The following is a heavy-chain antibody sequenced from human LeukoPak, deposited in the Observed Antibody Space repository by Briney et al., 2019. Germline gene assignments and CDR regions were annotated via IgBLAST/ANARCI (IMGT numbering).Heavy chain of an antibody. V-gene: IGHV4-59*01. Sequence: SETLSLTCTVSGGSIGSYYWSWIRQPPGKGLEWIGYIYYSGSTNYNPSLKSRVTISVDTSKNQFSLKLSSVTAADTAVYYCARGYCSGGSCHSGWFDPWGQGTLVTVSS. CDR2: IYYSGST. CDR1: GGSIGSYY. CDR3: ARGYCSGGSCHSGWFDP. J-gene: IGHJ5*02. D-gene: IGHD2-15*01.